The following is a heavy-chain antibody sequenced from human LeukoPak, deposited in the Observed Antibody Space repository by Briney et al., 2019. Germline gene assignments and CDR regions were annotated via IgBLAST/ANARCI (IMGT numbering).Heavy chain of an antibody. Sequence: SVKVSCKASGYTFTSYGISWVRQAPGQGLEWMGGIIPIFGTANYAQKFQGRVTITADKSTSTAYMELSSLRSEDTAVYYCARDSGLLWSGNPYWGPGGRYYYYYMDVWGKGTTVTVSS. V-gene: IGHV1-69*06. D-gene: IGHD2-21*01. J-gene: IGHJ6*03. CDR3: ARDSGLLWSGNPYWGPGGRYYYYYMDV. CDR1: GYTFTSYG. CDR2: IIPIFGTA.